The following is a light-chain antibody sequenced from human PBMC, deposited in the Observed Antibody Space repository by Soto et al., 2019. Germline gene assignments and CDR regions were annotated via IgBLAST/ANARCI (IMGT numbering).Light chain of an antibody. CDR3: QQSYSTPRT. J-gene: IGKJ1*01. CDR1: QSISSD. V-gene: IGKV1-39*01. Sequence: DIQMTQSPSSLSASVGYRVTITCRASQSISSDLNWYQQKPGKAPKLLIYAASSLQSGVPSRFSGSGSGTEFTLTISSLQPEDFATYYCQQSYSTPRTFGQGTKVEIK. CDR2: AAS.